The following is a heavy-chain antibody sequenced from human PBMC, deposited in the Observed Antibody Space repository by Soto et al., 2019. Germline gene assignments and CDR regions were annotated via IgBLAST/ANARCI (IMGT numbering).Heavy chain of an antibody. CDR2: IWYGGSNK. J-gene: IGHJ3*02. CDR3: ASLGSAYCGGDCYYNAFDI. Sequence: GGSLRLSCAASGFTFSSYGMHWVRQAPGKGLEWVAVIWYGGSNKYYADSVKGRFTISRDNSKNTLYLQMNSLRAEDTAVYYCASLGSAYCGGDCYYNAFDIWGQGTMVTVSS. V-gene: IGHV3-33*01. D-gene: IGHD2-21*02. CDR1: GFTFSSYG.